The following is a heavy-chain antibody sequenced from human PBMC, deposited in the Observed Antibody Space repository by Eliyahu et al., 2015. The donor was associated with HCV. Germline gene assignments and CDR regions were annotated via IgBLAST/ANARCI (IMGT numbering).Heavy chain of an antibody. CDR3: AKDNWNYEGDY. CDR1: GFTFSSYA. D-gene: IGHD1-7*01. Sequence: EVQLLESGGGLVQPGGSLRLSCAASGFTFSSYAMRWVRQAPGKGLXWVSAISGSGGSRYYXDSVKGRFTISRDNSKNTLYLQMNSLRAEDTAVYYCAKDNWNYEGDYWGQGTLVTVSS. CDR2: ISGSGGSR. J-gene: IGHJ4*02. V-gene: IGHV3-23*01.